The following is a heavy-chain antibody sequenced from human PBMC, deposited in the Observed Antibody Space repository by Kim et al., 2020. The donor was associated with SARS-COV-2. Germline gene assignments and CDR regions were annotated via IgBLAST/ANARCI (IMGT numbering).Heavy chain of an antibody. CDR3: TKGIGPNYPGSRTFDM. J-gene: IGHJ3*02. V-gene: IGHV3-23*01. D-gene: IGHD1-7*01. Sequence: SVKGRFTLSRDNSKNPLHLQMNNLRADDTAIYYCTKGIGPNYPGSRTFDMWGQGTMVTVSS.